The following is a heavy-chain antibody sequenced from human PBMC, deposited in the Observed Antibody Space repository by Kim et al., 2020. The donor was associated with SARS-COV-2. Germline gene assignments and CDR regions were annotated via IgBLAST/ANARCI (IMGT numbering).Heavy chain of an antibody. CDR3: AKDMGGDGRFCDY. Sequence: YADSVKGRFTISRDNSKNSLYLQMNSLRTEDTALYYCAKDMGGDGRFCDYWGQGTLVTVSS. J-gene: IGHJ4*02. V-gene: IGHV3-43*01. D-gene: IGHD3-3*01.